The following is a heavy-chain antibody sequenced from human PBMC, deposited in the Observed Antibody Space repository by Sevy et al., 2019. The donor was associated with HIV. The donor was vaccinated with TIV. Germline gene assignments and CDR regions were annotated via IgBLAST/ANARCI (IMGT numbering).Heavy chain of an antibody. J-gene: IGHJ4*02. CDR2: IYYSGST. CDR1: GGSISSYY. V-gene: IGHV4-59*13. CDR3: AGAYYGSGSPWY. D-gene: IGHD3-10*01. Sequence: SETLSLTCTVSGGSISSYYWSWIRQPPGKGLEWIGYIYYSGSTNYIPSLKSRVTISVDTSKNQFSLKLSSVTAADTAVYYCAGAYYGSGSPWYWGQGTLVTVSS.